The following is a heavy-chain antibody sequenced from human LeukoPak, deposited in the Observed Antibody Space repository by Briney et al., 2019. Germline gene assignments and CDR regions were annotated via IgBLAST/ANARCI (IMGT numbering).Heavy chain of an antibody. J-gene: IGHJ4*02. CDR2: IKSKTDGGTT. V-gene: IGHV3-15*01. Sequence: PGGSLRLSCAASGFTFSNAWMSWVRQAPGKGLEWVGRIKSKTDGGTTDYAAPVKGRFTISRDDSKNTLYLQMNSLKTEDTAVYYCTTDEGATVTAYFDYWGQGTLVTVSS. CDR1: GFTFSNAW. CDR3: TTDEGATVTAYFDY. D-gene: IGHD4-17*01.